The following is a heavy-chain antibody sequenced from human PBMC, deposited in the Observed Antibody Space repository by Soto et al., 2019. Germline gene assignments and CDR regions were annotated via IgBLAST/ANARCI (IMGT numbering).Heavy chain of an antibody. Sequence: EVQLVESGGGLVQPGGSLRLSCAASGFTVSSNYMSWVRQAPGKRLERVSVIYSGGSTYYADSVKGRFTISRHNSKNTLDLEMNSVRAEDTAVYYCASTNDYGDYGYGVFGIWGEGTMVTVSS. D-gene: IGHD4-17*01. J-gene: IGHJ3*02. V-gene: IGHV3-53*04. CDR1: GFTVSSNY. CDR3: ASTNDYGDYGYGVFGI. CDR2: IYSGGST.